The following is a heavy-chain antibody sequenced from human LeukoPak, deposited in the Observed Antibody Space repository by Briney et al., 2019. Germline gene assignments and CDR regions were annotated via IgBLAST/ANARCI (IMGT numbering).Heavy chain of an antibody. CDR3: ARDVGGSGQIDY. CDR1: GGSISSYY. V-gene: IGHV4-59*01. CDR2: IYYSGST. Sequence: SETLSLTCTVSGGSISSYYWSWIRQPPGKGLEWIGYIYYSGSTNYNPSLKSRVTISVDTSKIQFSLKLSSVTAADTAVYYCARDVGGSGQIDYWGQGTLVTVSS. D-gene: IGHD3-10*01. J-gene: IGHJ4*02.